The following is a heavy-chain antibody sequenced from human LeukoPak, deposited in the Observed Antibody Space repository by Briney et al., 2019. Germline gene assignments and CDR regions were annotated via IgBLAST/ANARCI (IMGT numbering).Heavy chain of an antibody. CDR2: VSYDGNDK. J-gene: IGHJ4*02. Sequence: GRSLRLSCVASGFTFTRYAMHWVRHAPGKGLEWVTAVSYDGNDKYYADSVKGRFTISRDNSKNTVYLQMNSLRAEDTAVYYCARDDALATDGFDSWGQGTLVTVSS. CDR1: GFTFTRYA. V-gene: IGHV3-30*04. CDR3: ARDDALATDGFDS. D-gene: IGHD5-24*01.